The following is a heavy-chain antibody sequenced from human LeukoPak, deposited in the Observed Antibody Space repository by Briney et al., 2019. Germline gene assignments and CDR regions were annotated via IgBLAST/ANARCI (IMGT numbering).Heavy chain of an antibody. CDR3: ARENGANSAGVTY. J-gene: IGHJ4*02. CDR2: IRGKAYGGTA. Sequence: PGGSLRLSCAASGLNFNNAWTSWVRQPPGKGLEWVGFIRGKAYGGTAEYATSVKDRFTIGRDDSKSIAYLQMSSLKTEDTAVYYCARENGANSAGVTYWGQGTLVTVSS. D-gene: IGHD4/OR15-4a*01. V-gene: IGHV3-49*04. CDR1: GLNFNNAW.